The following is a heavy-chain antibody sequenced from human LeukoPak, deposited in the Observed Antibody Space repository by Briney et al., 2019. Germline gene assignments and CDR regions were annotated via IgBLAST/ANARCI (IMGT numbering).Heavy chain of an antibody. CDR2: VYYSGST. J-gene: IGHJ4*02. Sequence: SETLSLTCTVSGGSISSYYWSWIRQPPGKGLEWIGYVYYSGSTNYNPSLKSRVTIAVDTSKNQFSLKLSSVTAADTAVYYCARDVGGIAYFDYWGQGTLVTVSS. V-gene: IGHV4-59*01. CDR3: ARDVGGIAYFDY. D-gene: IGHD6-13*01. CDR1: GGSISSYY.